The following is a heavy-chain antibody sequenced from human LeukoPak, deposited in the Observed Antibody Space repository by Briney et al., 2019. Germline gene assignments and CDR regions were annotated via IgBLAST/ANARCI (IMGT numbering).Heavy chain of an antibody. J-gene: IGHJ4*02. CDR2: INPSSGGT. Sequence: ASVKVSCKASGYTFTVYYMPWVRQAPGQGLEWMGWINPSSGGTNYAQKCQGRVTMTRDTSISTAYMELSRLRSDDTAVYYCARSRSRDCSSTSCYSYGLDYWGQGTLVTVSS. V-gene: IGHV1-2*02. CDR1: GYTFTVYY. D-gene: IGHD2-2*01. CDR3: ARSRSRDCSSTSCYSYGLDY.